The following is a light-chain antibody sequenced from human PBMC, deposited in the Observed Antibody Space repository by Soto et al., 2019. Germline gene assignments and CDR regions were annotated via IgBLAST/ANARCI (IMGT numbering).Light chain of an antibody. CDR3: YSYDSRLSGWV. J-gene: IGLJ3*02. V-gene: IGLV1-40*01. CDR2: GNS. CDR1: SSNIGAGYD. Sequence: QSVLTQPPSVSGAPGQRVTISCTESSSNIGAGYDVHWYQQLPGTAPKLLIYGNSNRPSGVPDRFSGSKSGTSASLAITGPQAEDEADYYCYSYDSRLSGWVFGGGTKLTVL.